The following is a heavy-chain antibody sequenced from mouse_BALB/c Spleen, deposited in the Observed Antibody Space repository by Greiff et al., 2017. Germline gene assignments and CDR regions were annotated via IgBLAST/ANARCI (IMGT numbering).Heavy chain of an antibody. CDR3: AKHRDGYSAWFAY. J-gene: IGHJ3*01. CDR1: GFSLTDYG. V-gene: IGHV2-6-5*01. D-gene: IGHD2-3*01. Sequence: VMLVESGPGLVEPSQSLTITCTVSGFSLTDYGVSWIRQPPGKGLEWLGVIWGGGSTYYNSAPKSRLSISKDNSKSQVFLKSNSLQTDDTSMYYCAKHRDGYSAWFAYWGQGTLVTVSA. CDR2: IWGGGST.